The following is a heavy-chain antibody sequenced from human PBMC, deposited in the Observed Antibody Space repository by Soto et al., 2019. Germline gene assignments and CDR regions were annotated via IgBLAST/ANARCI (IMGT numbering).Heavy chain of an antibody. J-gene: IGHJ6*02. CDR1: GGSVNGYY. Sequence: SETLSLTCAVYGGSVNGYYWNWIRQPPGKGLEWIGEINHTGGTHYNPSLKSRVTMSVDTSKNQFSLRLSSVTAADTAVYYCARPNNYYGSGSYQGGYYYYGMDVWGQGTTVTVSS. V-gene: IGHV4-34*01. CDR2: INHTGGT. CDR3: ARPNNYYGSGSYQGGYYYYGMDV. D-gene: IGHD3-10*01.